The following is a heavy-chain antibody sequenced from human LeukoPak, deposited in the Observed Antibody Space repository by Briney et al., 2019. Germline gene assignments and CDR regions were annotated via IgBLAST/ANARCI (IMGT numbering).Heavy chain of an antibody. CDR3: ARTDYGDYDWYFDL. V-gene: IGHV3-7*01. J-gene: IGHJ2*01. D-gene: IGHD4-17*01. Sequence: GGSLRLSCAASGFTFSDYWMSWVRQAPRKGLEWVANIKHDGSEKYYVDSVKGRFTISRDNAKNSLSLQMNSLRADDTAVYYCARTDYGDYDWYFDLWGRGTLVTVSS. CDR2: IKHDGSEK. CDR1: GFTFSDYW.